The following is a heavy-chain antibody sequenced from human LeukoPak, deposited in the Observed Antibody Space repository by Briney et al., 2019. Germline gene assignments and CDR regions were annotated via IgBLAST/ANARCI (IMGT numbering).Heavy chain of an antibody. V-gene: IGHV3-9*01. CDR2: ISWNSGSI. CDR1: RFTFDDYA. J-gene: IGHJ4*02. D-gene: IGHD1-26*01. CDR3: AKAQGLLNYFDY. Sequence: GGSLRLSCAASRFTFDDYAMHWVRQAPGKGLEWVSGISWNSGSIGYADSVKGRFTISRDNAKNSLYLQMNSLRAEDTALYYCAKAQGLLNYFDYWGQGTLVTVSS.